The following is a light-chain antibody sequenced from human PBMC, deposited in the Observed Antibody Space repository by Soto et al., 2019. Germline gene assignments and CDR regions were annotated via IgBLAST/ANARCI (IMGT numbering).Light chain of an antibody. CDR2: AAS. Sequence: DIVLTQTPGTLSLSPGERATLSCRTSQSVSANYLAWYKQKLDQAPRLLLYAASSRAAGIPARFSGSGSGTYFSLTISRLEPEDIAVYYCQYFGNSLLTFGPGTKVDIK. CDR1: QSVSANY. V-gene: IGKV3-20*01. J-gene: IGKJ3*01. CDR3: QYFGNSLLT.